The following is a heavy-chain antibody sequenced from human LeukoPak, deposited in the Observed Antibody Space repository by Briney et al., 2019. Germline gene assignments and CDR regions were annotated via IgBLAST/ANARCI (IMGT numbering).Heavy chain of an antibody. CDR3: ARDSYYDFWSGYSPYWYSDL. Sequence: SETLSLTCTVSGGSISSYYWSWIRQPPGKGLEWIGYIYYSGSTNYNPSLKSRVTISVDTSKNQFSLKLSSVTAADTAVYYCARDSYYDFWSGYSPYWYSDLWGRGTLVTVSS. D-gene: IGHD3-3*01. CDR1: GGSISSYY. J-gene: IGHJ2*01. V-gene: IGHV4-59*01. CDR2: IYYSGST.